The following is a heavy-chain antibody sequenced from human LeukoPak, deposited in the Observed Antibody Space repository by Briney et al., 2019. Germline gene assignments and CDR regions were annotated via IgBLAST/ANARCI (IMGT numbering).Heavy chain of an antibody. J-gene: IGHJ3*02. CDR3: ARQAVEMVRIYNFGAFDI. D-gene: IGHD5-24*01. V-gene: IGHV4-59*08. CDR1: GGSINSYY. CDR2: IYYSGST. Sequence: SETLSLTCTVSGGSINSYYWSWLRQPPGKGLVWIGYIYYSGSTNYNPSLKSRVTISVDTSKNQFSLKISSVTAGDKAVYYCARQAVEMVRIYNFGAFDIWGQGTMVTVSS.